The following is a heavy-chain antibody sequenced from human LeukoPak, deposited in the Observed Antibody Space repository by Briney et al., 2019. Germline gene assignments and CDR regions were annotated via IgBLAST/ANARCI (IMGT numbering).Heavy chain of an antibody. D-gene: IGHD3-9*01. V-gene: IGHV4-34*01. CDR2: INHSGST. CDR1: GGSFSGYY. J-gene: IGHJ4*02. CDR3: ARGELRYFDWLLKGGYFDY. Sequence: SETLSLTCAVYGGSFSGYYWSWIRQPPGKGLEWIGEINHSGSTNYNPSLKSRVTISVDTSKNQFSLKLSSVTAADTAVYYCARGELRYFDWLLKGGYFDYWGQGTLVTVSS.